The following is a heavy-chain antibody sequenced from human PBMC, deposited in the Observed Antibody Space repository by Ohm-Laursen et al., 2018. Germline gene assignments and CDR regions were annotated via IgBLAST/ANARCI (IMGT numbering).Heavy chain of an antibody. Sequence: SLRPSCAASGFTFSTYAMTWVRQAPGKGLEWVSCMSDSGGSTFYADSVKGRFTISRNNSKNTVYLQMNSLRAEDTALYYCAKGSQLWLDYWGQGTLVTVSS. V-gene: IGHV3-23*01. CDR2: MSDSGGST. J-gene: IGHJ4*02. D-gene: IGHD5-18*01. CDR3: AKGSQLWLDY. CDR1: GFTFSTYA.